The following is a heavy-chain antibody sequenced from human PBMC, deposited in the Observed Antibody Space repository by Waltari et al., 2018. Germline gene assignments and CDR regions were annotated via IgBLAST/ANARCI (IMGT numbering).Heavy chain of an antibody. V-gene: IGHV1-24*01. J-gene: IGHJ6*02. CDR1: GYTLTDLA. D-gene: IGHD2-21*02. CDR3: ATDHFEGGGDYQGYYGMDV. CDR2: FDPEDGET. Sequence: QVQRVQSGAEVKKPGASVKVSCKVSGYTLTDLAMHWVRQAPVNGLEWMGGFDPEDGETIYAQKFQGRVTMTEDTSSDTAYMELSSLRSEDTAVYYCATDHFEGGGDYQGYYGMDVWGQGTTVTVSS.